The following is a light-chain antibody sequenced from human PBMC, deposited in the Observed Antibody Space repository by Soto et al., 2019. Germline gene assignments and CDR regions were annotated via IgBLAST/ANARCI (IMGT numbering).Light chain of an antibody. CDR1: QTINSY. V-gene: IGKV1-39*01. CDR3: HQSYSMPNT. CDR2: AAS. J-gene: IGKJ2*01. Sequence: DIQMTQSPSSLSASVGDSVTITCRASQTINSYLNWYQQKPGRAPKLRIYAASSLQGGVPSRCSGSGSGPELTLTISSLQPEDVATYYCHQSYSMPNTFGQGTEVEIK.